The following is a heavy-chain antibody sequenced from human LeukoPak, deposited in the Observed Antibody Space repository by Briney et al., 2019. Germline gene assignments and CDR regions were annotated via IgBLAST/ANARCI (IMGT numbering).Heavy chain of an antibody. CDR2: IIPIFGTA. D-gene: IGHD1-1*01. Sequence: GASVKVSCKASGGTFSSYAISWVRQAPGQGLEWMGGIIPIFGTANYAQKFQGRVTITADESTSTAYMELSSLRSEDTAVYYCARDRRAIWRAFDYRGQGTLVTVSS. V-gene: IGHV1-69*13. CDR1: GGTFSSYA. J-gene: IGHJ4*02. CDR3: ARDRRAIWRAFDY.